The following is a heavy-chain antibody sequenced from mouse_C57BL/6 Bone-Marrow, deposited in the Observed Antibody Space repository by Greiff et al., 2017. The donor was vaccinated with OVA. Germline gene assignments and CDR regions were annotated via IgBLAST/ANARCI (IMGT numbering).Heavy chain of an antibody. D-gene: IGHD1-1*01. Sequence: QVQLQQPGAELVKPGASVKMSCKVSGYTFTSYGISWVKQRTGQGLEWIGEIYPRSGNTYYNEKFKGKATLTADKSSSTAYMELRSLTSEDSAVYFCARSHITLGGQGTTLTVSS. J-gene: IGHJ2*01. CDR1: GYTFTSYG. V-gene: IGHV1-81*01. CDR3: ARSHITL. CDR2: IYPRSGNT.